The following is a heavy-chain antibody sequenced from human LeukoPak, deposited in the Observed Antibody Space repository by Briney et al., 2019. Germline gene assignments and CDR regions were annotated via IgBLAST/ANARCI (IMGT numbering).Heavy chain of an antibody. CDR1: GYTFTSYD. J-gene: IGHJ4*02. Sequence: ASVKVSCKASGYTFTSYDINWVRQAPGQGHEWVGWISAYNGNTNYAQKLQGRVTMTTDTSTSTAYMELSSLRSDGTAVYYCASGPLLWFGELLLHYFDYWAREPWSPSPQ. V-gene: IGHV1-18*01. CDR2: ISAYNGNT. CDR3: ASGPLLWFGELLLHYFDY. D-gene: IGHD3-10*01.